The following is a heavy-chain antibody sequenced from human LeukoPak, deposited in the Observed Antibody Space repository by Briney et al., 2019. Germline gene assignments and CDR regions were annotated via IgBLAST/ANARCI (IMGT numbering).Heavy chain of an antibody. CDR3: ARGPTDGSIDY. CDR2: IYYSGST. V-gene: IGHV4-30-4*01. CDR1: GGSISSGDYY. D-gene: IGHD1-26*01. Sequence: PSETLSLTCTVSGGSISSGDYYWSWIRQPPGTGLEWIGYIYYSGSTYYNPSLKSRVTISVDTSKNQFSLKLSSVTAADTAVYYCARGPTDGSIDYWGQGTLVTVSS. J-gene: IGHJ4*02.